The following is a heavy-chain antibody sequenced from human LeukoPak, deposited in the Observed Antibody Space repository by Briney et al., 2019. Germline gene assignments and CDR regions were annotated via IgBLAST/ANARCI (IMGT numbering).Heavy chain of an antibody. J-gene: IGHJ4*02. D-gene: IGHD6-13*01. CDR1: GYTFTSYY. V-gene: IGHV1-46*01. CDR3: ATINIAAAGNDY. Sequence: GASVKVSCRASGYTFTSYYMHWVRQAPGQGLEWMGIINPSGGSTSYAQKFQGRVTMTRDTSTSTVYMELSSLRSEDTAVYYCATINIAAAGNDYWGQGTLVTVSS. CDR2: INPSGGST.